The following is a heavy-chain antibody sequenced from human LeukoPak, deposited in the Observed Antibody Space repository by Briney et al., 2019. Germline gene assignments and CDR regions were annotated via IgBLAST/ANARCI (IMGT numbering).Heavy chain of an antibody. CDR1: GFTFSSYS. D-gene: IGHD3-16*02. Sequence: GGSLRLSCAASGFTFSSYSMNWVRQAPGKGLEWVSSISSSSSYIYYADSVKGRFTISRDNANNSLYLQMNSLRAEDTAVYYCARSLNDYVWGSYRPDAFDIWGQGTMVTVSS. CDR2: ISSSSSYI. CDR3: ARSLNDYVWGSYRPDAFDI. J-gene: IGHJ3*02. V-gene: IGHV3-21*04.